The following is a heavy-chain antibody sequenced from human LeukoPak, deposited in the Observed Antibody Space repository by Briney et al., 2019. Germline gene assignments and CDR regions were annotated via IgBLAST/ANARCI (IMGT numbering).Heavy chain of an antibody. CDR2: MNPNSGNT. D-gene: IGHD5-24*01. V-gene: IGHV1-8*01. CDR3: ARGTQRWLLFNPFTSNWFDP. CDR1: GYTFTSYD. J-gene: IGHJ5*02. Sequence: ASVKVSCKASGYTFTSYDINWVRQATGQGLEWMGWMNPNSGNTGYAQKFQGRVSMTRNTSISTAYMELSSLRSEDTAVYYCARGTQRWLLFNPFTSNWFDPWGQGTLVTVSS.